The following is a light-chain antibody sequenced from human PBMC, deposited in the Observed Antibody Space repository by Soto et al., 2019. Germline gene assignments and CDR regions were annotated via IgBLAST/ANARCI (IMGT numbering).Light chain of an antibody. Sequence: QSALTQPPSASGSPGQSVTISCTGTSSDVGKYDYVSWFQHHPGKAPKLIIYEVSKRPSGVPDRFSGSKSGSTASLTVSGLQTEDEADYYCISYTSSSPYVFGTGTKLTVL. V-gene: IGLV2-8*01. CDR2: EVS. CDR3: ISYTSSSPYV. CDR1: SSDVGKYDY. J-gene: IGLJ1*01.